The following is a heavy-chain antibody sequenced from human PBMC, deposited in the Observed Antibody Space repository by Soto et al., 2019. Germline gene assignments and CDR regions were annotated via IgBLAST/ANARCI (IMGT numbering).Heavy chain of an antibody. CDR1: GGSISSGGYY. V-gene: IGHV4-31*03. Sequence: QVQLQESGPGLVKPSQTLSLTCTVSGGSISSGGYYWSWIRQHPGKGLEWIGYIYYSGSTYYNPSLKSRVTISVDTSKNQFSLKLSSVTAADTAVYYCARARYSYGYGVYYYSYYGMDVWGQGTTVTVSS. D-gene: IGHD5-18*01. J-gene: IGHJ6*02. CDR3: ARARYSYGYGVYYYSYYGMDV. CDR2: IYYSGST.